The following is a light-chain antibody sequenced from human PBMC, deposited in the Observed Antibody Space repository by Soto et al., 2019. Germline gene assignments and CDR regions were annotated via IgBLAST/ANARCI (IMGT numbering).Light chain of an antibody. V-gene: IGKV3D-15*01. J-gene: IGKJ2*01. CDR3: QQYNNWPPVYT. Sequence: EIVMTQSPATLSVSPGEKATLSCRASQNVNNKLAWYQQKPGQAPRLIIYAACSRATGIPARFSGSGSGTEFTLTISSLQSEDFAVYYCQQYNNWPPVYTFGLGTKLEIK. CDR1: QNVNNK. CDR2: AAC.